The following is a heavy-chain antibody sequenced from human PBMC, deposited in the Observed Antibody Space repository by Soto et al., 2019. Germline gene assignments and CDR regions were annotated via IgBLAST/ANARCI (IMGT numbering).Heavy chain of an antibody. J-gene: IGHJ4*02. CDR1: GFTFSSYG. Sequence: QVQLVESGGGVVQPGGSLRLSCGNSGFTFSSYGIHWVRQAPGKGLEWVAVTSYNGIHIYYADFVKGRFTISRDFSKNMVFLEMNGLRPDDTGVYYRAKDKLPGAAGLTPCDHWGQITLVTVS. V-gene: IGHV3-30*18. CDR2: TSYNGIHI. CDR3: AKDKLPGAAGLTPCDH. D-gene: IGHD6-25*01.